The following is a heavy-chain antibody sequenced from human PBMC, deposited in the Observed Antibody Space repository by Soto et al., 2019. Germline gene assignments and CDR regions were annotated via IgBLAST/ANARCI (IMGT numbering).Heavy chain of an antibody. CDR1: GFTFSSYA. CDR3: ARDGIAYCGGDCYYDY. J-gene: IGHJ4*02. CDR2: ISSNGGST. D-gene: IGHD2-21*02. V-gene: IGHV3-64*01. Sequence: GESLKISCAASGFTFSSYAMHWVRQAPGKGLEYVSAISSNGGSTYYANSVKGRFTISRDNSKNTLYLQMGSLRAEDMAVYYCARDGIAYCGGDCYYDYWGQGTLVTVSS.